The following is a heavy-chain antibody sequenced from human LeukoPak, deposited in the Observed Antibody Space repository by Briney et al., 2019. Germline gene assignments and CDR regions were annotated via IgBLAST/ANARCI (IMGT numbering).Heavy chain of an antibody. J-gene: IGHJ6*03. CDR2: IYSGGST. CDR1: GSTVSSNY. V-gene: IGHV3-66*01. CDR3: ARDRTGQQLTSRKQYYYMDV. Sequence: PGGSLRLSCAASGSTVSSNYMSWVRQAPGKGLEWVSVIYSGGSTYYADSVKGRFTISRDNSKNTLYLQMNSLRAEDTAVYYCARDRTGQQLTSRKQYYYMDVWGKGTTVTISS. D-gene: IGHD6-13*01.